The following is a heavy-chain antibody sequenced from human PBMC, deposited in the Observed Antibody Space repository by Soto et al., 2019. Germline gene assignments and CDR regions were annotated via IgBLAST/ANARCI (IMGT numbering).Heavy chain of an antibody. J-gene: IGHJ4*02. CDR3: GHRPQRGTTLDY. CDR2: IYWDDDR. V-gene: IGHV2-5*02. CDR1: GFSLSTSEVN. Sequence: QITLKESGPTLVKPTQTLTLTCTFSGFSLSTSEVNVGWIRQPPGKALEWLALIYWDDDRLYTPSLKSRLTITKDTSKNQVVLTMTNMDPVDTATYYCGHRPQRGTTLDYWGQGTLVTFSS. D-gene: IGHD7-27*01.